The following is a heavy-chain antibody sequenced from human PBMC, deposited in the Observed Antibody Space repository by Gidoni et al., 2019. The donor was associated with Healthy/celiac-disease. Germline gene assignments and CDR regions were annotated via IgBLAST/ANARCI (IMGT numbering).Heavy chain of an antibody. CDR1: GFTFSSYA. CDR2: ISYDGSNK. J-gene: IGHJ4*01. Sequence: QVQLVESGGGVVQPGRSLRLSCAASGFTFSSYAMHWVRQAPGKGLEWVSVISYDGSNKYYADSVNGRFTISRDNSKNTLYLQMNSLRAEDTAVYYCARGGGLRFGELPDFDYWGQGTLVTVSS. D-gene: IGHD3-10*01. V-gene: IGHV3-30-3*01. CDR3: ARGGGLRFGELPDFDY.